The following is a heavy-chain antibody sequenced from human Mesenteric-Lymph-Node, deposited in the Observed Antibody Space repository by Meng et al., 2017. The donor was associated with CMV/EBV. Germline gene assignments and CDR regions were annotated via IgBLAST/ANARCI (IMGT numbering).Heavy chain of an antibody. CDR2: TYYRSKWYN. V-gene: IGHV6-1*01. J-gene: IGHJ4*02. D-gene: IGHD3-9*01. CDR3: ATGSDCDY. Sequence: LTCAISGDSFSSNIATWHWIRQSPSRGLEWLGRTYYRSKWYNDYAPSVKSRITINPDTSKNQFSLHLNSVTPEDTAVYYCATGSDCDYWGRGTLVTVSS. CDR1: GDSFSSNIAT.